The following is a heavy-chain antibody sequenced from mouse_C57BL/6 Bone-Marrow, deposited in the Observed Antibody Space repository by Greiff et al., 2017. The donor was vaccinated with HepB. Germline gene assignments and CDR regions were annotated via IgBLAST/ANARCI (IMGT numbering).Heavy chain of an antibody. D-gene: IGHD2-2*01. J-gene: IGHJ1*03. Sequence: QVQLQQPGAELVKPGASVKLSCKASGYTFTSYWMQWVKQRPGQGLEWIGEIDPSDSYTNYNQKFKGKATLTVDTSSSTAYMQLSSLTSEDSAVYYCARGDGYDVHWYFDVWGTGTTVTVSS. V-gene: IGHV1-50*01. CDR2: IDPSDSYT. CDR1: GYTFTSYW. CDR3: ARGDGYDVHWYFDV.